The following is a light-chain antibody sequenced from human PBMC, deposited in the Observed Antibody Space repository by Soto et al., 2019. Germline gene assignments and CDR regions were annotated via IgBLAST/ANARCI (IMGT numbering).Light chain of an antibody. CDR3: QQYGSSPRT. CDR2: DAS. CDR1: QTVSSSF. V-gene: IGKV3-20*01. J-gene: IGKJ2*01. Sequence: EVVLTQSPGTLSLSPGERATLSCRASQTVSSSFLAWFQQKPGQAPRLLIYDASTRAAGIPDRFSGSGSGGDFTLTITRLEPEDFAVYYCQQYGSSPRTFGQETKVDIK.